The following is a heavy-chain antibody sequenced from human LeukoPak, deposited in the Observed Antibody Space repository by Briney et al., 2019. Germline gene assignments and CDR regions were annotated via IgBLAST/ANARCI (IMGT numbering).Heavy chain of an antibody. Sequence: SETLSLTCAVCGGSFSGYYWSWIRQPPGKGLEWIGEINHSGSTNYNPSLKSRVTISVDTSKNQFSLKLSSVTAADTAVYYCARVQRTTVTLYYYFGMDVWGQGTTVTVSS. CDR3: ARVQRTTVTLYYYFGMDV. CDR2: INHSGST. CDR1: GGSFSGYY. D-gene: IGHD4-11*01. J-gene: IGHJ6*02. V-gene: IGHV4-34*01.